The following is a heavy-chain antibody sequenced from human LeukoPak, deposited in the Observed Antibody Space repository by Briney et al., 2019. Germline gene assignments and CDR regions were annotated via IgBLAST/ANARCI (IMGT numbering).Heavy chain of an antibody. CDR1: GYTFTGYY. CDR2: INPNSGGT. V-gene: IGHV1-2*02. CDR3: ARDIGYSSSPRRGYYYYMDV. J-gene: IGHJ6*03. Sequence: ASVKVSCKASGYTFTGYYMHWVRQAPGQGLEWMGWINPNSGGTNYAQKFQGRVTMTRDTSISTAYMELSRLRSDDTAVYYCARDIGYSSSPRRGYYYYMDVWGKGTTVTVSS. D-gene: IGHD6-6*01.